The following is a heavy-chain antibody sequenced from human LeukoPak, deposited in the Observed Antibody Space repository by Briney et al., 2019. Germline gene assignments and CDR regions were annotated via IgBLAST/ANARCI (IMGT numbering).Heavy chain of an antibody. J-gene: IGHJ4*02. CDR2: IKQDGSEK. CDR3: ARENSHLLPYTLDY. V-gene: IGHV3-7*01. Sequence: PGGSLRLSCAGSGFTFSSYWMTWVRQAPAKGLEWVANIKQDGSEKYSVDSVKGRFTISRDNAKNSLYLQMNSLRPEDTAVYYCARENSHLLPYTLDYWGQGTLVTVSS. CDR1: GFTFSSYW. D-gene: IGHD2-2*01.